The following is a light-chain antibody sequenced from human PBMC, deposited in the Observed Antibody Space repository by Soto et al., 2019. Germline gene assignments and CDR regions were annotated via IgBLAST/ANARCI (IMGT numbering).Light chain of an antibody. J-gene: IGKJ1*01. Sequence: DIQMTQSPSSVSASVGDRVTITCRASRNIGDRLAWFRHKPGKAPQLLIQTASTLVRETPSRFSGSGSGTDFLLPINNVQPEDFPTYNCLQAYTFPRTFGQVTKV. CDR1: RNIGDR. CDR2: TAS. V-gene: IGKV1-12*01. CDR3: LQAYTFPRT.